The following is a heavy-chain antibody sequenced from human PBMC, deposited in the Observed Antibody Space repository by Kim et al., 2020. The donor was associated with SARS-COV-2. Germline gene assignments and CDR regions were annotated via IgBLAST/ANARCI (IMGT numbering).Heavy chain of an antibody. V-gene: IGHV3-9*01. CDR1: GFTFDDYA. CDR3: AKDIQGWADSYGPNDYFDY. D-gene: IGHD5-18*01. Sequence: GGSLRLSCAASGFTFDDYAMHWVRQAPGKGLEWVSGISWNSGSIGYADSVKGRFAISRDNAKNSLYLQMNSLRAEDTALYYCAKDIQGWADSYGPNDYFDYWGQGTLVTVSS. J-gene: IGHJ4*02. CDR2: ISWNSGSI.